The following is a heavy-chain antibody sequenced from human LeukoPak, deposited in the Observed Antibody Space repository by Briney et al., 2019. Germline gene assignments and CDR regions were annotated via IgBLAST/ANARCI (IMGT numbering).Heavy chain of an antibody. J-gene: IGHJ3*02. CDR3: AKDHTYCGGDCYVNDAFDI. D-gene: IGHD2-21*01. CDR1: GFTFSSYA. CDR2: ISGSGGST. V-gene: IGHV3-23*01. Sequence: GGSLRLSCAASGFTFSSYAMSWVRQAPGKGLEWVSAISGSGGSTYCADSVKGRFTISRDNSKNTLYLQMNSLRAEDTAVYYCAKDHTYCGGDCYVNDAFDIWGQGTMVTVSS.